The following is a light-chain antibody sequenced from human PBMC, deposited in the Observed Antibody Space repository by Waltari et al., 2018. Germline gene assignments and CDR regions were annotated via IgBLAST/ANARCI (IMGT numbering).Light chain of an antibody. CDR2: STS. J-gene: IGKJ1*01. V-gene: IGKV1-39*01. Sequence: IQMTQSPSSLSAAVGDSVTITCRPSQSISNFLNWYQQKPGKAPQLLISSTSTLQSGVPSRVSGSESGTDFTLTITTLQPEDFATYYCQQTYTLPRTFGQGTKLEI. CDR1: QSISNF. CDR3: QQTYTLPRT.